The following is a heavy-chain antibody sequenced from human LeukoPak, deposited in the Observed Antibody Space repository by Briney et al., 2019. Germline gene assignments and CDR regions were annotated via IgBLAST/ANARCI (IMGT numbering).Heavy chain of an antibody. Sequence: GGSLRLSCAASGFTFTNYSMTWVRQAPGKGLEWVSSISSSSDYIFYGDSVKGRFTISRDNAKNSLYLQMNSLRAEDTAVYYCAKGPIAVAGDQFDYWGQGTLVTVSS. J-gene: IGHJ4*02. V-gene: IGHV3-21*04. CDR1: GFTFTNYS. CDR3: AKGPIAVAGDQFDY. D-gene: IGHD6-19*01. CDR2: ISSSSDYI.